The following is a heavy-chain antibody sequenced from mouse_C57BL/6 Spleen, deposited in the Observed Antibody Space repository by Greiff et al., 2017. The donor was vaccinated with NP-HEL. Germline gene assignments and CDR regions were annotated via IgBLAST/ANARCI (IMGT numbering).Heavy chain of an antibody. CDR2: ISSGSSTI. Sequence: EVKLVESGGGLVKPGGSLKLSCAASGFTFSDYGMHWVRQAPEKGLEWVAYISSGSSTIYYADKVKGRFTISRDNAKNTLFLQMTSLRSEDTAMYYCARRVAFDYWGQGTTLTVSS. CDR3: ARRVAFDY. D-gene: IGHD1-1*02. J-gene: IGHJ2*01. V-gene: IGHV5-17*01. CDR1: GFTFSDYG.